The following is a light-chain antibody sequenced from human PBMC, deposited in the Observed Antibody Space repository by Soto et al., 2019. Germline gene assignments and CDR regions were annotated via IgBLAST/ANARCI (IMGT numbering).Light chain of an antibody. CDR2: DAS. Sequence: EIVLTQSPATLSLSPGERATLSCRASQSVSSYLAWYQQKPGQAPRLLIYDASNRATGIPARFSGSGSGTDFTLTIISLEPDDFAVYYCQQRSNWPPNTFGQGTKLEIK. V-gene: IGKV3-11*01. CDR1: QSVSSY. CDR3: QQRSNWPPNT. J-gene: IGKJ2*01.